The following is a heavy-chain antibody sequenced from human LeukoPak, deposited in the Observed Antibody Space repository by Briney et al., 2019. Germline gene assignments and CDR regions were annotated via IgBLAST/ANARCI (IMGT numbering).Heavy chain of an antibody. CDR1: GYTFSDYY. Sequence: ASVKVSCKTSGYTFSDYYIHWIRQAPGQGLEWVGWINPNSGDTDYAQKFQGRVTMTRDTSISTAYMELSRLRSDDTAVYYCARGFLYYYYYMDVWGKGTTVTISS. J-gene: IGHJ6*03. V-gene: IGHV1-2*02. CDR2: INPNSGDT. CDR3: ARGFLYYYYYMDV. D-gene: IGHD2/OR15-2a*01.